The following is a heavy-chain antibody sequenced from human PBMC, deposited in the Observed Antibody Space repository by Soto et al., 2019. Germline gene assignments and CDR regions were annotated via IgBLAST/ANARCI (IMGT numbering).Heavy chain of an antibody. V-gene: IGHV1-46*01. CDR3: ARAPLQDIVATILDY. Sequence: ASVKVSCKASGYTFTSYYMHWVRQAPGQGLEWMGIINPSGGSTSYAQKFQGRVTMTRDTSTSTVYMELGSLRSEDTAVYYCARAPLQDIVATILDYWGQGTLVTVSS. CDR1: GYTFTSYY. CDR2: INPSGGST. J-gene: IGHJ4*02. D-gene: IGHD5-12*01.